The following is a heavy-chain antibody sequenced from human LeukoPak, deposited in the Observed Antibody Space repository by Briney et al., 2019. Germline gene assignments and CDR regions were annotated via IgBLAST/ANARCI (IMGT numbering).Heavy chain of an antibody. CDR3: ARGRGSSDWYYCDN. Sequence: GASVKVSCKASGYTFTNYGITWVRQAPGQGLEWMGWINAYNGYTNYAQKIQDRVTVTTDTSTSTAYVELRSLRSDDTAVYYCARGRGSSDWYYCDNWGQGTLVTVSS. CDR1: GYTFTNYG. CDR2: INAYNGYT. V-gene: IGHV1-18*04. J-gene: IGHJ4*02. D-gene: IGHD6-19*01.